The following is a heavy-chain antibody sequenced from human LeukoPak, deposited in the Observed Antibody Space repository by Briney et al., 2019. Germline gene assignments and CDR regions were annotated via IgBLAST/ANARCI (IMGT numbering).Heavy chain of an antibody. Sequence: GGSLRLSCAASGFSFSSYAMHWVRQAPGKGLEYVSTISNNGGSTKYANSVKGRFTISRDNSRNTLYLQMGSLRAEDMAVYYCARVRGYSDSSGYYADWGQGTLVTVSS. CDR3: ARVRGYSDSSGYYAD. CDR2: ISNNGGST. V-gene: IGHV3-64*01. CDR1: GFSFSSYA. J-gene: IGHJ4*02. D-gene: IGHD3-22*01.